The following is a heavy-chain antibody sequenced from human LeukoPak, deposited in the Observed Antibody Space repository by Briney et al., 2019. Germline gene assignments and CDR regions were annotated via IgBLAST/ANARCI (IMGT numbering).Heavy chain of an antibody. CDR3: ARPYFGDYAGFDY. V-gene: IGHV3-30-3*01. J-gene: IGHJ4*02. D-gene: IGHD3-3*01. Sequence: GGSLRLSCAASGFTFSSYAMHWVRQAPGKGLEWVAVISYDGSNKYYADSVKGRFTISRDNSKNTLYLQMNSLRVEDTAVYYCARPYFGDYAGFDYWGQGTLVTVSS. CDR1: GFTFSSYA. CDR2: ISYDGSNK.